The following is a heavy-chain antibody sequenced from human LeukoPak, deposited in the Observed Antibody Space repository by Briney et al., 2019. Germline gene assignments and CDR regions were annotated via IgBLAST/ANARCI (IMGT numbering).Heavy chain of an antibody. CDR2: IIPIFGIA. CDR1: GGTFSSYA. J-gene: IGHJ6*02. D-gene: IGHD3-3*01. Sequence: ASVQVSCKASGGTFSSYAISWVRQAPGQGLEWMGRIIPIFGIANYAQKFQGRVTITADKSTSPAYMELSSLRSEDTAVYYCARVQGYDFWSGYGMDVWGQGTTVTVSS. V-gene: IGHV1-69*04. CDR3: ARVQGYDFWSGYGMDV.